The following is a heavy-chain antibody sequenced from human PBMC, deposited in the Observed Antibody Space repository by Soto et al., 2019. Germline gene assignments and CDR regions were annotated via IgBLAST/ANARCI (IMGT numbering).Heavy chain of an antibody. J-gene: IGHJ4*02. Sequence: GASVKVSCKASGYTFTSYGISWVRQAPGQGLEWMGWISAYNGNTNYAQKLQGRVTMTTDTSTSTAYMELRSLRSDDTAVYYCARASYYYDSSGSADYWGQGTLVTVSS. V-gene: IGHV1-18*01. D-gene: IGHD3-22*01. CDR1: GYTFTSYG. CDR3: ARASYYYDSSGSADY. CDR2: ISAYNGNT.